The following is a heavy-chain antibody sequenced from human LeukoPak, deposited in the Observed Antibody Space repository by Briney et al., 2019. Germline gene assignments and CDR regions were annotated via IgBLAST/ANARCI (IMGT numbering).Heavy chain of an antibody. D-gene: IGHD6-19*01. CDR2: ISSSSSYI. CDR3: AIIIAVAGTPDAFDI. J-gene: IGHJ3*02. V-gene: IGHV3-21*01. Sequence: PGGSLRLSCAASGFTFSSYSMNWVRQAPGKGLEWVSSISSSSSYIYYADSVKGRFTISRDNARNSLYLQMNSLRAEDTAVYYCAIIIAVAGTPDAFDIWGQGTMVTVSS. CDR1: GFTFSSYS.